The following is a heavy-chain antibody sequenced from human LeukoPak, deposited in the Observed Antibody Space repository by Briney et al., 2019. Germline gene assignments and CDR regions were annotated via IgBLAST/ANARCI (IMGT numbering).Heavy chain of an antibody. CDR3: ANNYYDSSGDYNWFDY. V-gene: IGHV3-23*01. CDR2: SSGSGSST. Sequence: PGGSLRLSCAASGFIFSSYAMNWVRQAPGKGLEWVSGSSGSGSSTYYLDSVKGRFTISRDNSKNTLYLQMNSLRAEDTAGYYGANNYYDSSGDYNWFDYWGQGTLVTVSS. J-gene: IGHJ5*01. D-gene: IGHD3-22*01. CDR1: GFIFSSYA.